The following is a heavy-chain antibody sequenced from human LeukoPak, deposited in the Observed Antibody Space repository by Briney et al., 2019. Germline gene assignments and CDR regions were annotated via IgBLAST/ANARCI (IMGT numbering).Heavy chain of an antibody. V-gene: IGHV3-7*01. CDR2: IKQDGSEK. D-gene: IGHD6-19*01. Sequence: GGSLRLSCAASGFTFSNYWMSWVRRAPGKGLEWVANIKQDGSEKYYVDSVNGRFIISRDNPEKPLYLQMNSLRAEDTAVYYCARELSSGWLDYWGQGTLVTVSS. J-gene: IGHJ4*02. CDR1: GFTFSNYW. CDR3: ARELSSGWLDY.